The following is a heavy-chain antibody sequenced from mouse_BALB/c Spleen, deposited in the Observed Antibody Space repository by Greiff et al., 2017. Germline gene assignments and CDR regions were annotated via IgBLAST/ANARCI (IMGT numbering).Heavy chain of an antibody. CDR1: GFSLTSYG. V-gene: IGHV2-2*02. D-gene: IGHD2-14*01. CDR3: AKPYRYDEAWFAY. Sequence: VKLQQSGPGLVQPSQSLSITCTVSGFSLTSYGVHWVRQSPGKGLEWLGVIWSGGSTDYNAAFISRLSISKDNSKSQVFFKMNSLQANDTAIYYCAKPYRYDEAWFAYWGQGTLVTVSA. CDR2: IWSGGST. J-gene: IGHJ3*01.